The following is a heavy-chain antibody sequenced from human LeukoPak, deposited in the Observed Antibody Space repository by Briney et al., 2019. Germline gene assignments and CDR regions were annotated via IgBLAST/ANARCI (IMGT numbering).Heavy chain of an antibody. CDR3: ARFRLERTNGAHTNWFDP. V-gene: IGHV4-59*12. J-gene: IGHJ5*02. D-gene: IGHD1-1*01. CDR2: IYYSGST. Sequence: KPSETLSLTCTVSGGSISSYYWNWIRQPPGKGLEWIGSIYYSGSTYYNPSLKSRVTISVDTSKNQFSLKLSSVTAADTAVYYCARFRLERTNGAHTNWFDPWGQGTLVTVSS. CDR1: GGSISSYY.